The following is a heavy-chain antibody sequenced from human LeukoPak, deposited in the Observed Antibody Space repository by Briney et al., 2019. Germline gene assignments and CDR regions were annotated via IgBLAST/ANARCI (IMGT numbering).Heavy chain of an antibody. CDR2: TGDDT. D-gene: IGHD3-3*01. V-gene: IGHV3-23*01. CDR3: AEYAIYKNSVWDYFDY. CDR1: GFSFSDYA. Sequence: PGRSLRLSCAAAGFSFSDYAMTWVSQAPGKGLESVSSTGDDTYYADAVEGRFIISRDDSKETLFLQMNSMRVEDTAVYYSAEYAIYKNSVWDYFDYLGQGTLVTVSS. J-gene: IGHJ4*02.